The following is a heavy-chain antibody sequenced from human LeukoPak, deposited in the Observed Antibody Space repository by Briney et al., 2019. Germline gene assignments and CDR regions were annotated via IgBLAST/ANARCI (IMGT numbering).Heavy chain of an antibody. CDR2: IYYSGST. CDR1: GGSISSYY. V-gene: IGHV4-59*01. Sequence: SETLSLTCTVSGGSISSYYWSWIRQPPGKGLGWIGYIYYSGSTNYNPSLKSRVTISVDTSKNQFSLKLSSVTAADTAVYYCARRRLGWYSVDYWGQGTLVTVSS. D-gene: IGHD6-19*01. J-gene: IGHJ4*02. CDR3: ARRRLGWYSVDY.